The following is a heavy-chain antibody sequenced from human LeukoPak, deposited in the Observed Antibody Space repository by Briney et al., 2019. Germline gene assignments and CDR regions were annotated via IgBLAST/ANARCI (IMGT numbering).Heavy chain of an antibody. Sequence: GGSLRLSCEASGFTFNGYSMHWVRQAPGKGLEWVAVISFDGSNKYYIDSVKGRFTISRDNSKNTLYLQMNSLRAEGSAVYYCAKVFLGYYYYYGMDVWGQGTTVTVSS. V-gene: IGHV3-30*18. D-gene: IGHD7-27*01. J-gene: IGHJ6*02. CDR2: ISFDGSNK. CDR3: AKVFLGYYYYYGMDV. CDR1: GFTFNGYS.